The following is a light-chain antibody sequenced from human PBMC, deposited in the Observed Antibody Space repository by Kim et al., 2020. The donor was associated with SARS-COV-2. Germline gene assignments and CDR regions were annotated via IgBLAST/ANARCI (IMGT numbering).Light chain of an antibody. J-gene: IGLJ3*02. CDR1: SSNIGSNY. Sequence: ELTQPPSASGTPGQRVTISCSGSSSNIGSNYVYWYQQLPGTAPKLLIYRNNQRPSGVPDRFSGSKSGTSASLAISGLRSEDEADYYCAAWDDSLSAWVFGGGTQLTVL. CDR3: AAWDDSLSAWV. V-gene: IGLV1-47*01. CDR2: RNN.